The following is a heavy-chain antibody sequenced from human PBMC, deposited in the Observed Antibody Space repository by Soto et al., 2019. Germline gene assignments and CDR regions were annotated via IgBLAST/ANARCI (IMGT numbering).Heavy chain of an antibody. V-gene: IGHV4-31*06. J-gene: IGHJ4*01. Sequence: PSETLSLICAVSGDSLSRATHYWDWIRQHPGKGLEWIGYGSSSGNSYYSPSLKRRVFMSVDTSKNLFSLKMRSVTAADTAIYYFLFMLPSLYRSFD. D-gene: IGHD2-15*01. CDR1: GDSLSRATHY. CDR3: LFMLPSLYRSFD. CDR2: GSSSGNS.